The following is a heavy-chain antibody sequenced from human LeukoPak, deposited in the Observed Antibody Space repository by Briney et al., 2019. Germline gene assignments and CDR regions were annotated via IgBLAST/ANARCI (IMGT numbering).Heavy chain of an antibody. Sequence: GASVKVSCKASGYTFTSYYMHWVRQAPGQGLEWMGWINTNTGNPTYAQGFTGRFVFSLDTSVSTAYLQISSLKAEDTAVYYCAREVGAGHGDEHDYGDYEYYYYYGMDVWGQGTTVTVSS. V-gene: IGHV7-4-1*02. J-gene: IGHJ6*02. CDR1: GYTFTSYY. D-gene: IGHD4-17*01. CDR3: AREVGAGHGDEHDYGDYEYYYYYGMDV. CDR2: INTNTGNP.